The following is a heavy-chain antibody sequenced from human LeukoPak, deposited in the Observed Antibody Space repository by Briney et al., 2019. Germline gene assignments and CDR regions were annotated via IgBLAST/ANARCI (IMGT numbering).Heavy chain of an antibody. D-gene: IGHD1/OR15-1a*01. V-gene: IGHV4-59*08. Sequence: SETLSLTCTVAGISISDLHWSWLRQSPEKGLEWIGWITNSGDANYNPSLESRLAMSADTSKSQLSLRVTSVTDADTAVYYCARHVEHAAYFHHWGQGKLVTVSS. CDR3: ARHVEHAAYFHH. CDR1: GISISDLH. J-gene: IGHJ4*02. CDR2: ITNSGDA.